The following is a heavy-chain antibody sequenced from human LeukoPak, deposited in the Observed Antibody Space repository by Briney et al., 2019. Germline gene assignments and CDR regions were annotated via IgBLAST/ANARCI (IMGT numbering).Heavy chain of an antibody. Sequence: ASVTVSYKASGYTFTIYDINRVGQARGQGVEWMGWMNPNSGDTGYAQKFQGRVTITRNTSISTAYMELSSLRSEDTAVYYCARGTRGYAPWGQGTLVTVSS. D-gene: IGHD5-12*01. V-gene: IGHV1-8*01. J-gene: IGHJ5*02. CDR1: GYTFTIYD. CDR2: MNPNSGDT. CDR3: ARGTRGYAP.